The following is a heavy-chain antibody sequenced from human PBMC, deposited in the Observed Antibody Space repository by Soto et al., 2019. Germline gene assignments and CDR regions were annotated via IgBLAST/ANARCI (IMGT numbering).Heavy chain of an antibody. Sequence: GSLRLSWGVSGFMFSGYSMNWVRQAQGKGMEWLSYICSRSETIYYADSVKGRFTAFRDNGKNSLYLQMYRLREEDTAVYFLAGEDIIGTSSLGYCGQGTRVTVAS. CDR1: GFMFSGYS. CDR3: AGEDIIGTSSLGY. V-gene: IGHV3-48*02. D-gene: IGHD6-13*01. J-gene: IGHJ4*02. CDR2: ICSRSETI.